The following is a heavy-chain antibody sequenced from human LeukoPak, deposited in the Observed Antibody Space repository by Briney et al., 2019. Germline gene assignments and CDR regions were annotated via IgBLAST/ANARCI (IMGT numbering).Heavy chain of an antibody. CDR1: GFTFSSXA. CDR3: AREPLYSSTTDY. V-gene: IGHV3-30-3*01. J-gene: IGHJ4*02. D-gene: IGHD6-13*01. CDR2: ISYDGSNK. Sequence: AASGFTFSSXAXXWXRXAPXKXXXXXXVISYDGSNKYYADSVKGRFTISRDNSKNTLYLQMNSLRAEDTAVYYCAREPLYSSTTDYWGQGTLVTVSS.